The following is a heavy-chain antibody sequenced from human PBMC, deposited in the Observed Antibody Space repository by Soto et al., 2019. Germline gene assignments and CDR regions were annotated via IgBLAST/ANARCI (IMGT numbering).Heavy chain of an antibody. CDR1: GGSISSYY. CDR2: IYYSGST. D-gene: IGHD3-9*01. CDR3: ASGGFDGGHYYYYMDV. Sequence: SETLSLTCTVSGGSISSYYWSWIRPPPGKGLEWIGYIYYSGSTNYNPSLKSRVTISVDTSKNQFSLKLSSVTAADTAVYYCASGGFDGGHYYYYMDVWGKGTTVTVSS. V-gene: IGHV4-59*12. J-gene: IGHJ6*03.